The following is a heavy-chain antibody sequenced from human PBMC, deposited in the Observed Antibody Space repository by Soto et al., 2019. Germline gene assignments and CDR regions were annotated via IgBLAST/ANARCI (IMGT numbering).Heavy chain of an antibody. V-gene: IGHV3-23*01. CDR1: GFTFSSYA. CDR2: ISGSGGST. CDR3: AKTDSSGYYPLLDY. D-gene: IGHD3-22*01. Sequence: GGSLRLSCAASGFTFSSYAMSWVRQAPGKGLEWVSAISGSGGSTYYADSVKGRFTISRDNSKNTLYLQMNSLRAEDTAVYYCAKTDSSGYYPLLDYWGQGTLVTVSS. J-gene: IGHJ4*02.